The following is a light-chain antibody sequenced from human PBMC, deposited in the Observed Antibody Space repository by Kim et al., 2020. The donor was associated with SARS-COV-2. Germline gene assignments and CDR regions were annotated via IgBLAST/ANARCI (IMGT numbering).Light chain of an antibody. CDR2: GKN. V-gene: IGLV3-19*01. CDR3: NSRDSNNNVL. CDR1: SLRSYY. Sequence: SSELTQDPAVSVALGQTVRITCQGDSLRSYYATWYQQMPGQAPILVIYGKNNRPSGIPDRFSGSSSGNTASLTITGTQAGDEADYYCNSRDSNNNVLFGGGTQLTVL. J-gene: IGLJ2*01.